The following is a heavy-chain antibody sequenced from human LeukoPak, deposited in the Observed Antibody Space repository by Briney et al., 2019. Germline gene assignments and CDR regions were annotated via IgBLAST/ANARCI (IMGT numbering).Heavy chain of an antibody. D-gene: IGHD2-2*01. V-gene: IGHV1-2*02. CDR3: ATDILTRSIPAAQNPPPFDY. CDR2: INPNSGVT. CDR1: GYTFTGYY. J-gene: IGHJ4*02. Sequence: ASVKVSCKASGYTFTGYYMHWVRQAPGQGLEWMGWINPNSGVTNYAQKFQGRVTMTRDTSISTAYMEMSRLRSDDTAVYYCATDILTRSIPAAQNPPPFDYWGQGTLVTVSS.